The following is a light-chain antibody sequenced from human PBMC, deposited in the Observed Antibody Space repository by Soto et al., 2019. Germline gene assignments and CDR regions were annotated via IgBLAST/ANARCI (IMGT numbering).Light chain of an antibody. Sequence: DIQMTQSPSSLSALVGDTVTITCRASQDISNFLAWYQQKPGKVPKLLIYAASTLQSGVPSRFSGSGSGTDFTLTISSLQPEDVATYYCQKCKIAPFTVGGGTKVDIK. CDR2: AAS. CDR3: QKCKIAPFT. J-gene: IGKJ4*01. CDR1: QDISNF. V-gene: IGKV1-27*01.